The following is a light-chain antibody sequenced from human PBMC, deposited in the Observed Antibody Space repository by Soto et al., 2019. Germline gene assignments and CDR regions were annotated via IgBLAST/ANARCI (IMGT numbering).Light chain of an antibody. CDR3: SSSTSSSTYVV. J-gene: IGLJ2*01. CDR1: SSDVGGYNY. Sequence: QSALTQPASVSGSPGQSITISCTGTSSDVGGYNYVSWYQQHPGKAPKLMIYDVSNRPSGVSNRFSGSKSGNTASLTISGLQAQDEADYHCSSSTSSSTYVVFGGGTKVTVL. CDR2: DVS. V-gene: IGLV2-14*01.